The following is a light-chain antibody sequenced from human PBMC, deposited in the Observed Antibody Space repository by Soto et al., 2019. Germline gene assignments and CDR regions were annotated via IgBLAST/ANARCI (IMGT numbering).Light chain of an antibody. CDR2: EVT. CDR1: SSDVGSYNH. CDR3: ISYTGSSTSYV. J-gene: IGLJ1*01. Sequence: QSVLTQPASVSGSPGQSITISCSGTSSDVGSYNHVAWYQQFPGKTPKLIIYEVTYRPSGVSHRFSASNSGNTASLTISGLQAEDEADYYCISYTGSSTSYVFGTGTKVTVL. V-gene: IGLV2-14*01.